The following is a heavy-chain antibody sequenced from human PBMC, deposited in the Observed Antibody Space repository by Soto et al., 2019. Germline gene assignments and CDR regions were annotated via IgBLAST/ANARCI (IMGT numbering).Heavy chain of an antibody. D-gene: IGHD2-15*01. Sequence: GGSLRLSCAASGFTFSSYGMHWVHQAPGKGLEWVAVIWYDGSNKYYADSVKGRFTISRDNSKNTLYLQMNSLRAEDTAVYYCARGGYCSGGSCYSAAFDYWGQGTLVTVSS. CDR2: IWYDGSNK. V-gene: IGHV3-33*01. CDR3: ARGGYCSGGSCYSAAFDY. CDR1: GFTFSSYG. J-gene: IGHJ4*02.